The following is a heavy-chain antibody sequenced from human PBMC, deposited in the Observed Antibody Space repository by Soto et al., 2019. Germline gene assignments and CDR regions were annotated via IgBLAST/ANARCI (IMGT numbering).Heavy chain of an antibody. V-gene: IGHV3-23*01. J-gene: IGHJ4*02. Sequence: EVQLLESGGGLVQPGGSLRLSCAASGFTFSSYPMSWVRQAPGKGLEWVSAISSSGASTYSADSLKGRFTISRDNSKNTLNLQMNSLRAEDTAVYYCAKGLLPTVITYWGGFDYWGQGTLVTVSS. CDR2: ISSSGAST. CDR1: GFTFSSYP. D-gene: IGHD4-17*01. CDR3: AKGLLPTVITYWGGFDY.